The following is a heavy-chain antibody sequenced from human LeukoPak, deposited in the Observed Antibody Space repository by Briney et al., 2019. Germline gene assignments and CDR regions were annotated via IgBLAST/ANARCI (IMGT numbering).Heavy chain of an antibody. V-gene: IGHV1-2*02. J-gene: IGHJ4*02. CDR1: GYTFTGYY. D-gene: IGHD6-19*01. CDR3: ARAPSGWYGKTFDY. CDR2: INPNSGGT. Sequence: ASVKVSCKASGYTFTGYYMHWVRQAPGQGLEWMGWINPNSGGTNYAQKFQGRVTMTRDTSISTAYMELSRLRSDDTAVYYCARAPSGWYGKTFDYWGQGTLVTVSS.